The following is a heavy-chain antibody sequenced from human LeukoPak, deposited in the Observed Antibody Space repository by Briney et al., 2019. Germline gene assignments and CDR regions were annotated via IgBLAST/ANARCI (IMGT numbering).Heavy chain of an antibody. CDR3: ARASIAAAGYYFDY. Sequence: GGSLRLSCAASGFTVGTNYMTWVRQAPGKGLEWVSVIYSGGSTYYSDSVKGRFTISRDNSKNTLYLQLNNLRAEDTAVYYCARASIAAAGYYFDYWGQGTLVTVSS. J-gene: IGHJ4*02. V-gene: IGHV3-53*01. CDR1: GFTVGTNY. CDR2: IYSGGST. D-gene: IGHD6-13*01.